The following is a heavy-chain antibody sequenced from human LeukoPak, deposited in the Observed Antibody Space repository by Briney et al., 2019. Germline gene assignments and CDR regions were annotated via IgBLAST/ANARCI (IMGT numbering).Heavy chain of an antibody. CDR3: ARDGPRYGGNSVVPFDY. D-gene: IGHD4-23*01. CDR1: GFTFSSHW. V-gene: IGHV3-7*01. Sequence: PGGSLRLSCAASGFTFSSHWMSWVRQAPGKGLEWVANIKQDGSEKYYVDSVKGRFTISRDNAKNSLYLQMNSLRAEDTAVYYCARDGPRYGGNSVVPFDYWGQGTLVTVSS. CDR2: IKQDGSEK. J-gene: IGHJ4*02.